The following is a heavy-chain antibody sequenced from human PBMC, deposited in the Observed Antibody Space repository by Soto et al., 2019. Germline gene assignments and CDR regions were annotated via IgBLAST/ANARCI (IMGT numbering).Heavy chain of an antibody. CDR1: GGTFSSYA. CDR3: ARAGGLDDYYDSSGYYYFDY. Sequence: QVQLVQSGAEVKKPGSSVKVSCKDSGGTFSSYAISWVRQAPGQGLEWMGGIIPIFGTANYAQKFQGRVTITADESTSTAYMELSSLRSEDTAVYYCARAGGLDDYYDSSGYYYFDYWGQGTLVTVSS. D-gene: IGHD3-22*01. J-gene: IGHJ4*02. V-gene: IGHV1-69*01. CDR2: IIPIFGTA.